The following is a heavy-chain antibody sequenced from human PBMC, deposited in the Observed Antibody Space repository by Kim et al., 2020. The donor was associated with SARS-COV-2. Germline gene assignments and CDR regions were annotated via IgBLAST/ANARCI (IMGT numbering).Heavy chain of an antibody. CDR1: GGSISSGGYY. CDR2: IYYSGST. Sequence: SETLSLTCTVSGGSISSGGYYWSWIRQHPGKGLEWIGYIYYSGSTYYNPSLKSRVTISVDTSKNQFSLKLSSVTAADTAVYYCARVVLGYCSGGSCYYFDYWGQGTLVTVSS. V-gene: IGHV4-31*03. CDR3: ARVVLGYCSGGSCYYFDY. J-gene: IGHJ4*02. D-gene: IGHD2-15*01.